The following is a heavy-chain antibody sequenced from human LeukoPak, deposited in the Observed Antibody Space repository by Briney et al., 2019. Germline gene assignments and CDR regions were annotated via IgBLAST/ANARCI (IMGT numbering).Heavy chain of an antibody. CDR2: IYSSGSI. J-gene: IGHJ5*02. CDR1: GGSISIYY. CDR3: ARAGRTPQTNWFDP. Sequence: PSETLSLTCSVSGGSISIYYWSWIRQPAGKGLEWIGRIYSSGSINYNPSLKSRVTMSIDTSKNQFSLKLISVTAADTAVYYCARAGRTPQTNWFDPWGQGILVTVSS. V-gene: IGHV4-4*07.